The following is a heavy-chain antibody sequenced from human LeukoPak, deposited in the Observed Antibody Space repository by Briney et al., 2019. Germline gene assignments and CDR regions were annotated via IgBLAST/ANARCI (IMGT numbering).Heavy chain of an antibody. CDR1: GFTFSTYA. D-gene: IGHD4-17*01. Sequence: PGGSLRLSCEASGFTFSTYAMSWVRQAPGKGLEWVSSITGNGDTTYYADSVKGRFTISRDNSKNTLYLQMNSLRAEDTAVYYCAKGLSYYGDYEFDYWGQGTLVTVSS. CDR3: AKGLSYYGDYEFDY. J-gene: IGHJ4*02. V-gene: IGHV3-23*01. CDR2: ITGNGDTT.